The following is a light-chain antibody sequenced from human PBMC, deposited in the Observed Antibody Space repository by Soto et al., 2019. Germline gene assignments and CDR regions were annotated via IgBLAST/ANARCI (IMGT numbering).Light chain of an antibody. J-gene: IGKJ1*01. CDR3: QHFVNSLTWT. V-gene: IGKV3-20*01. CDR1: QSGVNDQ. CDR2: GAS. Sequence: EVVLTQSPGTLSLSPMEGDPLXWRASQSGVNDQLAWYRQKPGQAPRLLIYGASSRATGVPDRFSGGGSGTDFTLTISRLEPEDFAVYYCQHFVNSLTWTFGQGTRWIS.